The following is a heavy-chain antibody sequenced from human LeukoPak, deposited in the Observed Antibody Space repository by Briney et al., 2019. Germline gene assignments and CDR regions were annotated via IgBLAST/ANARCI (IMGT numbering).Heavy chain of an antibody. D-gene: IGHD3-22*01. Sequence: VASVQVSCKASGGTFSSYSISWLRQAPGGGLEWMGGIIHIIGSQNYAQKFQDRVTITADESTSTAYMELSSLRSEDTAVYYCARSPYYYDSSGYYLDYWGQGTLVTVSS. V-gene: IGHV1-69*13. CDR2: IIHIIGSQ. CDR3: ARSPYYYDSSGYYLDY. J-gene: IGHJ4*02. CDR1: GGTFSSYS.